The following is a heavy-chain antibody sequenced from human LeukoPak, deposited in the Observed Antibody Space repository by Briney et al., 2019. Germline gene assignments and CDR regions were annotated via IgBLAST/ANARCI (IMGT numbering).Heavy chain of an antibody. V-gene: IGHV1-46*01. D-gene: IGHD3-3*01. Sequence: ASVKVSCKASGYTFPSYFMHWVRQAPGQGLEWMGIINPTGGSTTYAQKFQGRVTMTRDTSTSTVYMELSSLRSDDTAVYYCARDGKVLRFLEWDYYGMDVWGQGTTVTVSS. CDR2: INPTGGST. J-gene: IGHJ6*02. CDR1: GYTFPSYF. CDR3: ARDGKVLRFLEWDYYGMDV.